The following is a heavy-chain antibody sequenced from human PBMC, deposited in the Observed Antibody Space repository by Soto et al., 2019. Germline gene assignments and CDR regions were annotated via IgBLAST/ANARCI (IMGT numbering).Heavy chain of an antibody. D-gene: IGHD6-13*01. CDR1: GYTFTSYY. Sequence: ASVKVSCKSPGYTFTSYYMHCVRQAPGQGLEWMGIINPSGGSTSYAQKFQGRVTMTRDTSTSTVYMELSSLRSEDTAVYYCARDPRAAAGTVGYYYYGMDVWGQGTTVTVSS. J-gene: IGHJ6*02. CDR2: INPSGGST. V-gene: IGHV1-46*01. CDR3: ARDPRAAAGTVGYYYYGMDV.